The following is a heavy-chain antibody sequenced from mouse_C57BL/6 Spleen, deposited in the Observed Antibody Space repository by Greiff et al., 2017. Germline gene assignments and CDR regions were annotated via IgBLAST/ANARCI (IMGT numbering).Heavy chain of an antibody. CDR3: ARWDRYGSRSYFDD. J-gene: IGHJ2*01. D-gene: IGHD1-1*01. V-gene: IGHV1-81*01. CDR2: IYPRSGNT. CDR1: GYTFTSYG. Sequence: QVQLQQSGAELARPGASVKLSCKASGYTFTSYGISWVKQRTGQGLEWIGEIYPRSGNTYYNEKFKGKATLTADKSSSTAYMELRSLTSEDSAVYFCARWDRYGSRSYFDDWGQGTTRTVSS.